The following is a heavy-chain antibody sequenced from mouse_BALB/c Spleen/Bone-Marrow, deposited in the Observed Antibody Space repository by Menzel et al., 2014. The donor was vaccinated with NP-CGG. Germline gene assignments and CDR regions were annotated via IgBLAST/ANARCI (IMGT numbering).Heavy chain of an antibody. CDR2: IDPYYGGT. Sequence: EVKLMESGPELEKPGASVKISCKASGYSFTGYNMNWVKQSNGKSLEWIGDIDPYYGGTSYNQKFKGKATLTVDKSSSTAYMLLKSLTSEDSSGDYCAKSVSLRAMDNWGQGTLVTVSS. V-gene: IGHV1-39*01. CDR3: AKSVSLRAMDN. CDR1: GYSFTGYN. D-gene: IGHD6-2*01. J-gene: IGHJ4*01.